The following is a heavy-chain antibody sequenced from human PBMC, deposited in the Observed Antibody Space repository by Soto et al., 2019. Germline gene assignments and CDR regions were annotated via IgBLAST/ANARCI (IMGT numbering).Heavy chain of an antibody. V-gene: IGHV3-21*06. Sequence: GSLRLSCATSGFTFSNYRMNWVREAPGKGLEWVASISGSGKDTFYRDSVKGRFTISRDNAESSLVLQMNSLTVDDTAVYHCARVHLVRTSSYYCGMDVWGPGTTVTVSS. CDR1: GFTFSNYR. D-gene: IGHD6-6*01. CDR3: ARVHLVRTSSYYCGMDV. J-gene: IGHJ6*02. CDR2: ISGSGKDT.